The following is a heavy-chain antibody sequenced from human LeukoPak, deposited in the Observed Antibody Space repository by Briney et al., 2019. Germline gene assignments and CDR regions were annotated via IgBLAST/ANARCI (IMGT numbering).Heavy chain of an antibody. D-gene: IGHD2-8*01. CDR2: INHSGST. J-gene: IGHJ5*02. CDR1: GGSFSGYY. V-gene: IGHV4-34*01. Sequence: KSSETLSLTCAVCGGSFSGYYWSWIRQPPGRGLEWIGEINHSGSTNYNPSLKSRVTISVDTSKNQFSLKLSSVTAADTAVYYCARDRTNGANNWFDPWGQGTLVTVSS. CDR3: ARDRTNGANNWFDP.